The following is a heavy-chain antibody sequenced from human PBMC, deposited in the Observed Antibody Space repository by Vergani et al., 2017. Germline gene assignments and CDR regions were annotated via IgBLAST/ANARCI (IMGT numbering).Heavy chain of an antibody. CDR2: INPSGGYT. J-gene: IGHJ5*02. Sequence: QVHLVQSGAEVQKPGASVKVSCKASGYAFTSYHMHWVRQAPGQGLEWMGIINPSGGYTRYSQKFQGRVIMTRDTSTSTVFMELSSLRSEDTAVYYCAREWVTSMVRGVLSSTEVDPWGQGTLVIVSS. CDR3: AREWVTSMVRGVLSSTEVDP. D-gene: IGHD3-10*01. CDR1: GYAFTSYH. V-gene: IGHV1-46*03.